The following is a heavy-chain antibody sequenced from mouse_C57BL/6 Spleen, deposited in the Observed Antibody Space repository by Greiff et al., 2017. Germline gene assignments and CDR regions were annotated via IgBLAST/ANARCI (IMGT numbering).Heavy chain of an antibody. CDR1: GFTFTDYY. Sequence: EVQRVESGGGLVQPGGSLSLSCAASGFTFTDYYMSWVRQPPGKALEWLGFIRNKANGYTTEYSASVKGRFTISRDNSQSILYLQMNALRAEDSATYYCARSCYYYCSSPWFAYWGQGTLVTVSA. J-gene: IGHJ3*01. V-gene: IGHV7-3*01. CDR3: ARSCYYYCSSPWFAY. D-gene: IGHD1-1*01. CDR2: IRNKANGYTT.